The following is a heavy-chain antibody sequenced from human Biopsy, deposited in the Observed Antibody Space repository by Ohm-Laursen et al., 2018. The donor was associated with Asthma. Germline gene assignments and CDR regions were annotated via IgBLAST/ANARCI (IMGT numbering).Heavy chain of an antibody. J-gene: IGHJ6*02. D-gene: IGHD3-3*01. CDR3: AKDTEGRYDFWSGLSYNYYGMDV. V-gene: IGHV3-30*18. Sequence: SLRLSCSASGFTFSSYGMYWVRQAPGKGLEWVAVISYDGSNKYYADSVKGRFTISRDNSKNTLYLQMNSLRAEDTAVYYCAKDTEGRYDFWSGLSYNYYGMDVWGQETTVTVSS. CDR2: ISYDGSNK. CDR1: GFTFSSYG.